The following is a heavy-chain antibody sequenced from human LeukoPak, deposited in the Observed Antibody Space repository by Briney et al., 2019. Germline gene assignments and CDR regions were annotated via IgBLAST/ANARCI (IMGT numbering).Heavy chain of an antibody. J-gene: IGHJ4*02. V-gene: IGHV3-23*01. D-gene: IGHD2-2*01. CDR2: VSGGGGTT. Sequence: PGGSLRLSCAASGFTFSSYAMSWVRQAPGKGLEWVSTVSGGGGTTYYADSVKGRFTISRDNSKNTLFLQMNSLRAEDTAIYYCAKDMGYCSSATCYGFDYWGQGTLVTVSS. CDR3: AKDMGYCSSATCYGFDY. CDR1: GFTFSSYA.